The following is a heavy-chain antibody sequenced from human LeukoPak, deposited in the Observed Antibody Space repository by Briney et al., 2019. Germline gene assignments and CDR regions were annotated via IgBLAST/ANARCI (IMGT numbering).Heavy chain of an antibody. CDR3: ARLDGYNLLDY. Sequence: PSETLSLTCTVPGGSISSSSYYWGWIRQPPGKGLEWIGSIYYSGSTYYNPSLKSRVTISVDTSKNQFSLKLSSVTAADTAVYYCARLDGYNLLDYWGQGTLVTVSS. CDR1: GGSISSSSYY. D-gene: IGHD5-24*01. V-gene: IGHV4-39*01. J-gene: IGHJ4*02. CDR2: IYYSGST.